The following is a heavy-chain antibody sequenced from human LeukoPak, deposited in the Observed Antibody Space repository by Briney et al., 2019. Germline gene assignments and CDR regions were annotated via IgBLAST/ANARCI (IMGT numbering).Heavy chain of an antibody. CDR3: AKAIQLWFPYYYGMDV. Sequence: GGSLRLSCAASAFTFSSYGMHWVRQAPGKGLEWVAVISYDGSNKYYADSVKGRFTISRDNSKNTLYLQMNSLRAEDTAVYYCAKAIQLWFPYYYGMDVWGQGTTVTVSS. CDR2: ISYDGSNK. V-gene: IGHV3-30*18. D-gene: IGHD5-18*01. CDR1: AFTFSSYG. J-gene: IGHJ6*02.